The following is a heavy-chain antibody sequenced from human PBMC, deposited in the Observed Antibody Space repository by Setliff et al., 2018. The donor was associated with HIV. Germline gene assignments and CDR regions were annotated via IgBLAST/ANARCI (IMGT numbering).Heavy chain of an antibody. CDR3: ARDRHSSGLGSYGP. V-gene: IGHV4-39*07. J-gene: IGHJ5*02. CDR1: GGSISSSTYY. CDR2: IDSSGTT. D-gene: IGHD3-10*01. Sequence: SETLSLTCTVSGGSISSSTYYWGWIRQPPGKGLEWIGRIDSSGTTDYKPSLKGRVAISVDTSRNQFSLRVTSVTAADTAVYFCARDRHSSGLGSYGPWGPGILVTVSS.